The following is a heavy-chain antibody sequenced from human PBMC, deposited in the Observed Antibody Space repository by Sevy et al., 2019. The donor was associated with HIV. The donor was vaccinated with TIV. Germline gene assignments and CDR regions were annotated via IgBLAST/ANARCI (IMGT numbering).Heavy chain of an antibody. CDR3: AGGRYDSSGSFDALDI. D-gene: IGHD3-22*01. J-gene: IGHJ3*02. CDR2: ISSSSTYI. V-gene: IGHV3-21*04. Sequence: GGSLRLSCAASGFTIRTYNMNWVRQAPGKGLEWVSSISSSSTYIYYADSVKGRFTISRDNAKNSLYLQMSSLRAEDTALYYCAGGRYDSSGSFDALDIWGQGTLVTVSS. CDR1: GFTIRTYN.